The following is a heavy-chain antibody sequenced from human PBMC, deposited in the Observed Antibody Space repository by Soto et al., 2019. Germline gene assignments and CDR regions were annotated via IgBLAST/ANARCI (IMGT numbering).Heavy chain of an antibody. D-gene: IGHD6-13*01. V-gene: IGHV1-2*04. CDR2: INPNSGGT. Sequence: ASVKVSCKSSGYTFTGYYMHWVRQAPGQGLEWMGWINPNSGGTNYAQKFQGWVTMTRDTSISTAYMELSRLRSDDTAVYYCASDSSSSWDPYYYYGMDVWGQGTTVTAP. CDR1: GYTFTGYY. J-gene: IGHJ6*02. CDR3: ASDSSSSWDPYYYYGMDV.